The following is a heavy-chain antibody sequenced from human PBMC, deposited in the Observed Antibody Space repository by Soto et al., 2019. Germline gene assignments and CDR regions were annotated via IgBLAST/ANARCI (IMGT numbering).Heavy chain of an antibody. CDR1: GGPFSGYY. CDR2: INHSGST. D-gene: IGHD5-12*01. J-gene: IGHJ4*02. V-gene: IGHV4-34*01. CDR3: ARAWLRFSLDY. Sequence: SETLSLTCAVYGGPFSGYYWSWIRQPPGKGLEWIGEINHSGSTNYNPSLKSRVTISVDTSKNQFSLKLSSVTAADTAVYYCARAWLRFSLDYWGQGTMVTVYS.